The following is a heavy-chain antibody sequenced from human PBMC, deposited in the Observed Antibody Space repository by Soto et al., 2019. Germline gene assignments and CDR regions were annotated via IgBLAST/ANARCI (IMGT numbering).Heavy chain of an antibody. CDR1: GFTFSSYG. CDR3: ARDGYSSSWAPRTSYYFDY. V-gene: IGHV3-33*01. D-gene: IGHD6-13*01. CDR2: IWYDGSNK. Sequence: GGSLRLSCAASGFTFSSYGMHWVRQAPGKGLEWVAVIWYDGSNKYYADSVKGRFTISRDNSKNTLYLQMNSLRAEDTAVYYCARDGYSSSWAPRTSYYFDYWGQGTLVTVSS. J-gene: IGHJ4*02.